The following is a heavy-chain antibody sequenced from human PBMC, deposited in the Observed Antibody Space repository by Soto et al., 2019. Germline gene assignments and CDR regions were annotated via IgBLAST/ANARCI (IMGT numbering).Heavy chain of an antibody. CDR3: AKIPHSSSWYLDAFDI. CDR2: IRSSGGST. Sequence: PGGSLRLSCVSSGFTFNNYAMSWVRQAPGKGLEWVSSIRSSGGSTYYADSVKGRFTISRDNSKNTLYLQMNSLRAEDTAVYYCAKIPHSSSWYLDAFDIWGQGTMVTVSS. CDR1: GFTFNNYA. J-gene: IGHJ3*02. D-gene: IGHD6-13*01. V-gene: IGHV3-23*01.